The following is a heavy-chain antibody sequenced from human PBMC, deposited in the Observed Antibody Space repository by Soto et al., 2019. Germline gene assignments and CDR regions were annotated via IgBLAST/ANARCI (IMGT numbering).Heavy chain of an antibody. CDR2: VYYSGST. V-gene: IGHV4-39*01. D-gene: IGHD3-16*01. CDR1: GGSVGSSSYY. J-gene: IGHJ4*02. Sequence: SETLSLTCTVSGGSVGSSSYYWGWVRQPPGKGLEWIGSVYYSGSTYYNPSLESRVTVSVDKSKNQFSLKLMSLSAADTAVYYCGRLGGLATISYYFDYWGQGALVSVSS. CDR3: GRLGGLATISYYFDY.